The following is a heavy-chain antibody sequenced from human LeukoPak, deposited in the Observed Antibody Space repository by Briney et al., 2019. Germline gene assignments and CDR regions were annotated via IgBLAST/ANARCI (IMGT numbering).Heavy chain of an antibody. Sequence: PWGSLRLSCAASGFTLRSYGMHWVRQAPGKGLEWVAFIHYDGSNKYYADSVKGRFTISRDNSKNTLYVQMNSLRAEDTAVYYCARDPTTVTTPRWFDPWGQGTLVTVSS. CDR3: ARDPTTVTTPRWFDP. J-gene: IGHJ5*02. D-gene: IGHD4-17*01. CDR2: IHYDGSNK. CDR1: GFTLRSYG. V-gene: IGHV3-30*02.